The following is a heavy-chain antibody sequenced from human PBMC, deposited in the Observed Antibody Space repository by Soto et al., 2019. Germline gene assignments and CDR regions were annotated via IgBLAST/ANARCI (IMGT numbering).Heavy chain of an antibody. CDR3: AKGHETGHLLFVS. Sequence: EVQLLESGGGLVQPGGSLRLSCVASGFTFRAYAMSWVRQAPGKGLEWVSTITGEGSTYYADSVKGRFTISGDNSKSTMYMEMSSLIAEDTAVYYCAKGHETGHLLFVSLCQGTLVTVAS. CDR1: GFTFRAYA. D-gene: IGHD3-10*01. J-gene: IGHJ4*02. CDR2: ITGEGST. V-gene: IGHV3-23*01.